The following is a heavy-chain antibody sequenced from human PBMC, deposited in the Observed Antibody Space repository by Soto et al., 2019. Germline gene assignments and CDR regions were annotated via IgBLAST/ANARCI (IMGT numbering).Heavy chain of an antibody. V-gene: IGHV1-69*13. CDR1: GGTFSRYA. CDR2: IIPMFGTA. Sequence: VASVKVSCKASGGTFSRYAISWVRQAPGQGLEWMGGIIPMFGTANYAQKFQGRVTITADESTSTAYMELSSLRSEDTAVYYCARDGSYYDSSGYYYLYWGQGTLVTVSS. CDR3: ARDGSYYDSSGYYYLY. J-gene: IGHJ4*02. D-gene: IGHD3-22*01.